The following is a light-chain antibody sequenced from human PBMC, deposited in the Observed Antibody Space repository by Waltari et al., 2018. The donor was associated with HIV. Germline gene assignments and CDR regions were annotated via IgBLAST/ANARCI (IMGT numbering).Light chain of an antibody. Sequence: SYELTQPSSVSVSPGQTARITCPGDGLAKRYVRWFQQKPGQAPVLVIYKDIERPSGIPERFSGSSSGTTVTLTISGAQVEDEADYYCFSAADNNLGVFGGGTKVTVL. J-gene: IGLJ3*02. V-gene: IGLV3-27*01. CDR3: FSAADNNLGV. CDR2: KDI. CDR1: GLAKRY.